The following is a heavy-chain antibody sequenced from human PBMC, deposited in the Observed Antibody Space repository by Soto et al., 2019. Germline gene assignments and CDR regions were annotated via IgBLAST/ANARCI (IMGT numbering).Heavy chain of an antibody. J-gene: IGHJ6*02. CDR1: GFILSRCA. CDR2: ISSNGGST. CDR3: ARPSIRSVTGYYPYYYYVMDV. V-gene: IGHV3-64*01. Sequence: GGLRHRLGGSGFILSRCANLLGRLAPGKGLEKISAISSNGGSTYYANSVKGRFTISRDNSKNTLYLQMGSLRAEDMAVYYCARPSIRSVTGYYPYYYYVMDVWGQRTT. D-gene: IGHD3-9*01.